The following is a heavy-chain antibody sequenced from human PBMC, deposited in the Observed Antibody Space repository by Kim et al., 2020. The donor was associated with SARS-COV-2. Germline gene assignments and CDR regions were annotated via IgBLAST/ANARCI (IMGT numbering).Heavy chain of an antibody. D-gene: IGHD5-12*01. V-gene: IGHV4-39*01. CDR3: ARGIVATKRFDY. Sequence: SETLSLTCTVSGGSISSSSYYWGWIRQPPGKGLEWIGSIYYSGSTYYNPSLKSRVTISVDTSKNQFSLKLSSVTAADTAVYYCARGIVATKRFDYWGQGTLVTVSS. CDR1: GGSISSSSYY. J-gene: IGHJ4*02. CDR2: IYYSGST.